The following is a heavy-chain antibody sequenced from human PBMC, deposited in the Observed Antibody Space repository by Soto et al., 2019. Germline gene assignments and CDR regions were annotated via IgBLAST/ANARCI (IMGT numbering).Heavy chain of an antibody. CDR2: INWNGDDI. J-gene: IGHJ5*02. CDR1: GFTFEDYV. Sequence: EVQLVESGGELVQPGRSLRLSCAAYGFTFEDYVMHWVRQAPGKGLEWVAGINWNGDDIGYADSVKGRFSISRDNARNSLYLQMNSLRPEDTAVYYCASGPSSQGSWGQGTLVTVST. D-gene: IGHD2-15*01. V-gene: IGHV3-9*01. CDR3: ASGPSSQGS.